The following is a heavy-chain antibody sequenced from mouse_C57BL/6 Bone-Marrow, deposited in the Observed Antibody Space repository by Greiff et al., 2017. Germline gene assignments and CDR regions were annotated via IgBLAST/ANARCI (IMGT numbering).Heavy chain of an antibody. CDR2: IYPRSGNT. D-gene: IGHD1-1*01. CDR3: ARKGNYYGSSWYFDV. CDR1: GYTFTSYG. Sequence: VQLQQSGAELARPGASVKLSCKASGYTFTSYGISWVKQRTGQGLEWIGEIYPRSGNTYYNEKFKGKATLTADKSSSTAYMELRSLTSEDSAVYFCARKGNYYGSSWYFDVCGTGTTVTVSS. V-gene: IGHV1-81*01. J-gene: IGHJ1*03.